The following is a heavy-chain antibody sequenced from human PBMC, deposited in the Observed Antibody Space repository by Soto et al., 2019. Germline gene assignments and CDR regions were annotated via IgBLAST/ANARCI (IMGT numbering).Heavy chain of an antibody. Sequence: GGSLRLSCAASGFTFSIYVMHLFLQAPGKGLEWVAVIWYDGSNKYYADSVKGRFTISRDNSKNTLYLQMNSLRAEDTAVYYCARAFITGPFDYWGQGTLVTVSS. J-gene: IGHJ4*02. CDR2: IWYDGSNK. CDR1: GFTFSIYV. D-gene: IGHD3-22*01. CDR3: ARAFITGPFDY. V-gene: IGHV3-33*01.